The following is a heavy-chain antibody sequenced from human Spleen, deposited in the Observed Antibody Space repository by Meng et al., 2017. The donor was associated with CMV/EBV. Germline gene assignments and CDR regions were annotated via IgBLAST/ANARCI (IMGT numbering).Heavy chain of an antibody. J-gene: IGHJ6*02. D-gene: IGHD2-2*02. V-gene: IGHV3-9*01. CDR1: GFTFDDYA. CDR2: ISWNSNNI. CDR3: AKGEGCSSTSCYTDGMDV. Sequence: GGSLRLSCAASGFTFDDYAMHWVRQAPGKGLEWVSGISWNSNNIGYADSVKGRFTISRDNSKNTLYLQMNSLRAEDTAVYYCAKGEGCSSTSCYTDGMDVWGQGTTVTVSS.